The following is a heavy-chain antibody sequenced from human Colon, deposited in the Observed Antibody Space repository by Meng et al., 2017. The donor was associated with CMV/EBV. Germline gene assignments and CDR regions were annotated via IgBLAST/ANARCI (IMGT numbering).Heavy chain of an antibody. CDR2: INPDSGDT. V-gene: IGHV1-8*03. D-gene: IGHD3-22*01. CDR3: ARQASYDSSGYYYYYGMDV. J-gene: IGHJ6*02. CDR1: GYIFSNFD. Sequence: ASVKVACKASGYIFSNFDINWVRQATGQGLEWMGWINPDSGDTGYAQKFQGRVSIARNTSISTAYMELSSLRSEDTAVYYCARQASYDSSGYYYYYGMDVWGQGTTVTVSS.